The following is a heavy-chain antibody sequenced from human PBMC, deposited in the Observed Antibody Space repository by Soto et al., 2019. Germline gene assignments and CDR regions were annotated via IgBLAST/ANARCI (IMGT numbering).Heavy chain of an antibody. D-gene: IGHD2-8*01. V-gene: IGHV4-31*03. J-gene: IGHJ6*03. CDR3: AKYASRNYYYYYMDV. Sequence: PSETLSLTCTVSGGSISSGGYYWSWIRQHPGKGLEWIGYINYSGSTYYNPSLKSRVTISVDTSKNQFSLNLSSVTAADTAVYYCAKYASRNYYYYYMDVWGKGTTVTVSS. CDR2: INYSGST. CDR1: GGSISSGGYY.